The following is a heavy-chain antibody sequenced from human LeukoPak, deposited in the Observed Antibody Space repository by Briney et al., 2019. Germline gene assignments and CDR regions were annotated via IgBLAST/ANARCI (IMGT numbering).Heavy chain of an antibody. CDR3: AGSSTPMTYYYMDV. CDR1: GFTFSSYA. Sequence: GRSLRLSCAASGFTFSSYAMHWVRQAPGKGLAWVAVISYDGSNKYYADSVKGRFTISRDNSKNTLYLQMNSLRAEDTAVYYCAGSSTPMTYYYMDVWGKGTTVTVSS. V-gene: IGHV3-30*01. CDR2: ISYDGSNK. J-gene: IGHJ6*03.